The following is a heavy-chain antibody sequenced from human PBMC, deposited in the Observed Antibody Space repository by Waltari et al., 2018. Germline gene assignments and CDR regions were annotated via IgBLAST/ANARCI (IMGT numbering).Heavy chain of an antibody. CDR2: IKSTTDGGTK. J-gene: IGHJ6*02. D-gene: IGHD2-15*01. V-gene: IGHV3-15*01. CDR1: GFTFSNAW. CDR3: TTGFLLLDV. Sequence: EVQLVESGGGLVKPGGSLRLSCAASGFTFSNAWMTWVRQAPGKGLEWVGRIKSTTDGGTKGYAAPVKGRFTISRDDSKNTLYLQMNSLKTEDTAVYYCTTGFLLLDVWGQGTTVTVSS.